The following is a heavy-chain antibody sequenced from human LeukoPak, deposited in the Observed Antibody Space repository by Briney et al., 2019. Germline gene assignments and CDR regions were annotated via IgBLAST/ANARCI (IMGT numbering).Heavy chain of an antibody. V-gene: IGHV4-61*02. CDR3: ARYGTTVVTDY. Sequence: SQTLSLTCTVSGGSISSGSYYWSWIRQPAGRGLEWIGRIYTSGSTNYNPSLKSRVTISVDTSKNQFSLKLSSVTAADTAVYYCARYGTTVVTDYWGQGTLLTVSS. CDR1: GGSISSGSYY. CDR2: IYTSGST. D-gene: IGHD4-23*01. J-gene: IGHJ4*02.